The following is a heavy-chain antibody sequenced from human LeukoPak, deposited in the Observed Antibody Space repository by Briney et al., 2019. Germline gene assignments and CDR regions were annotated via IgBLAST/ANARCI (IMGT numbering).Heavy chain of an antibody. V-gene: IGHV3-15*01. J-gene: IGHJ4*02. D-gene: IGHD2-21*02. Sequence: PGGSLRLSCAASGFTFTTAWMTWVRQAPGKGLEWVGRILSKAGGETTDYAAPVKGTFTISRDDSKSLVFLQMNSLKTEDTAVYYCTVHLTASSLGHWGQGTLVTVSS. CDR1: GFTFTTAW. CDR2: ILSKAGGETT. CDR3: TVHLTASSLGH.